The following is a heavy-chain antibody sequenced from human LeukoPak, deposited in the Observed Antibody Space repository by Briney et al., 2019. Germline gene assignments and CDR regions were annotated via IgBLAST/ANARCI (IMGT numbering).Heavy chain of an antibody. J-gene: IGHJ3*02. Sequence: TGGSLRLSCAASGFTFDDYAMHWVRQAPGKGLEWVSGISWNSGSIGYADSVKGRFTISRDNAKNSLYLQMNSLRAEDMALYYCAKDQSRILVPPNAFDIWGQGTMVTVSS. CDR2: ISWNSGSI. CDR3: AKDQSRILVPPNAFDI. D-gene: IGHD2/OR15-2a*01. CDR1: GFTFDDYA. V-gene: IGHV3-9*03.